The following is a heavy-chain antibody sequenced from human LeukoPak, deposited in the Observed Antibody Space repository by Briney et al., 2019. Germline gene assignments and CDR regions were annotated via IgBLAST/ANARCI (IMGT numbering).Heavy chain of an antibody. CDR3: ARFGLGKHIEVAGIPFDI. CDR1: GYSFTSNV. D-gene: IGHD6-19*01. V-gene: IGHV1-18*01. Sequence: ASVKVSCKASGYSFTSNVISWVRQAAGQGLEWMGWISAYNGNTNYAQKLQGRVTMTTDTSTSTAYMELRSLRSDDTAVYYCARFGLGKHIEVAGIPFDIWGQGTTVTVSS. CDR2: ISAYNGNT. J-gene: IGHJ3*02.